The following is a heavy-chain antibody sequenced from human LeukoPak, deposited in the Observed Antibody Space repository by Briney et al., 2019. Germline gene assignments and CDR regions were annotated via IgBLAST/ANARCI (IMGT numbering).Heavy chain of an antibody. D-gene: IGHD2-2*01. CDR1: GGSISTDRYL. J-gene: IGHJ5*02. Sequence: PSETLSLTCAVSGGSISTDRYLWGWLRQSPGKGLEWIGSVSHRGRNYYRSSLKSRVTISVDASNNHFSLSLKSVTAADTAVYYCARGTLGVVPAASPFDPWGQGTLVTVSS. V-gene: IGHV4-39*02. CDR3: ARGTLGVVPAASPFDP. CDR2: VSHRGRN.